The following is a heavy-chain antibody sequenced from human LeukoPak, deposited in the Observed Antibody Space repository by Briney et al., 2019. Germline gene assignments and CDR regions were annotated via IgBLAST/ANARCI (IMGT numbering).Heavy chain of an antibody. D-gene: IGHD5-18*01. J-gene: IGHJ4*02. V-gene: IGHV3-21*01. CDR3: ARYSYGYGFDY. Sequence: TGGSLRLSCAGAGFTFNDFDINWVRQAPGKGLEWVSSISSRSSYMFYADSVKGRFTISRDNAKNSVYLQMNSLRAEDTAVYYCARYSYGYGFDYWGQGTLVTVSS. CDR2: ISSRSSYM. CDR1: GFTFNDFD.